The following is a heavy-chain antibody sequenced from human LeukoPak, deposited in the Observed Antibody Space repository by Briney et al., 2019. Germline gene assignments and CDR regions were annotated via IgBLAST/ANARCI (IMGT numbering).Heavy chain of an antibody. CDR3: VMGRAYNY. CDR1: GFTFSSYW. V-gene: IGHV3-74*01. Sequence: GGSLRLSCAASGFTFSSYWMHWVRQAPGKGLVWVSLINNDGSTNYADSVKGRFTISRDNAKSTLFLQMNSLRPEDTAVYFGVMGRAYNYWGRGTMVTVSS. D-gene: IGHD5-18*01. J-gene: IGHJ4*03. CDR2: INNDGST.